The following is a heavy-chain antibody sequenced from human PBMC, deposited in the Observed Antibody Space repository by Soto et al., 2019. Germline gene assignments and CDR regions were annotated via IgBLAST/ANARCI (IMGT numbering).Heavy chain of an antibody. CDR2: ISPYNGNT. CDR1: GYPFTSYG. Sequence: QVHLVQSGAEVKKPGASVKVSCKTSGYPFTSYGIGWVRQAPGQGLEWMAWISPYNGNTYYAQKFQGRVTMTTDTSTNTVYMELRSLRSDDTAVYYCARDQSLDRNYYYGIDVWGQGTTVTVSS. CDR3: ARDQSLDRNYYYGIDV. V-gene: IGHV1-18*01. J-gene: IGHJ6*02.